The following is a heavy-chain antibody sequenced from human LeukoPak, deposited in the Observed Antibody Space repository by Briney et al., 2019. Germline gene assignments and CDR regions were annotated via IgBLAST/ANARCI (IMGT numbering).Heavy chain of an antibody. Sequence: SETLSLTCTASGGSISSHYWSWIRQPPGKGLEWIGYINNSGSTNYNPSLKSRVTISVDTSKYQSSRKLSSVTAADTAVYYCARGGPLRYCSSTSCTDDAFDIWGQGTMVTVSS. CDR1: GGSISSHY. J-gene: IGHJ3*02. D-gene: IGHD2-2*01. CDR2: INNSGST. CDR3: ARGGPLRYCSSTSCTDDAFDI. V-gene: IGHV4-59*11.